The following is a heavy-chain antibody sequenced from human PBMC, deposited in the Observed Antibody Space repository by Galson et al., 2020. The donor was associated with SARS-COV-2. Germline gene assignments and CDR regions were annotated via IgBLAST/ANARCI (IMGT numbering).Heavy chain of an antibody. Sequence: GESLKISCTASGFTFDDYGMSWVRQAPGKGLEWVSGFFWNAGSPGYADSVKGRFTISRDNAKKSLYLQLNNLRAGDTALYYCARDCSAGNCYYGFDVWGQGTMVTVSS. V-gene: IGHV3-20*04. CDR1: GFTFDDYG. CDR3: ARDCSAGNCYYGFDV. J-gene: IGHJ3*01. CDR2: FFWNAGSP. D-gene: IGHD2-15*01.